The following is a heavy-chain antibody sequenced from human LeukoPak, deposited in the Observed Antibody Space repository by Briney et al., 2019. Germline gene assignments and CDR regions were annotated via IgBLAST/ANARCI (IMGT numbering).Heavy chain of an antibody. V-gene: IGHV3-7*01. CDR3: ARGTDYYGSGSHPYYGMDV. D-gene: IGHD3-10*01. J-gene: IGHJ6*02. Sequence: GGSLRLSCAASGFTFSSYWMSWVRQAPGKGLEWVANIKQDGSEKYYVDSVKGRFTISRDNAKNSLYLQMNSLRAEDTAVYYCARGTDYYGSGSHPYYGMDVWGQGTTVTVSS. CDR2: IKQDGSEK. CDR1: GFTFSSYW.